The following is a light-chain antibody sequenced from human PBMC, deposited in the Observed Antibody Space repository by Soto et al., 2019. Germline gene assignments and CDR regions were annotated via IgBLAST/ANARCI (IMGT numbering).Light chain of an antibody. J-gene: IGKJ1*01. CDR2: VAS. CDR3: QQYGSSGT. V-gene: IGKV3-20*01. Sequence: EIELTQSPGTLSVSPGERATLSCRASQRVSSRYLAWYQQKPGQAPTLLIYVASSRDTGIPDRFSGSGSGTDFTLTISSLQPDDFAVYYCQQYGSSGTFGQGTKVDI. CDR1: QRVSSRY.